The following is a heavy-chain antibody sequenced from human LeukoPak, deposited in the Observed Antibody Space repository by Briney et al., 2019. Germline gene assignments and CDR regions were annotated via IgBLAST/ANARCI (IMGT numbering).Heavy chain of an antibody. Sequence: ASVKVSCKTSGYTFTAYYIHWVRQAPGQGLEWIGWINPNSGGTNYAQKFQGRVTMTRDTSISTAYMELSRLRSDDTAVYFCARRCDTSSYYTYYFDYWGQGTLVTVSS. CDR1: GYTFTAYY. J-gene: IGHJ4*02. CDR2: INPNSGGT. V-gene: IGHV1-2*02. CDR3: ARRCDTSSYYTYYFDY. D-gene: IGHD3-22*01.